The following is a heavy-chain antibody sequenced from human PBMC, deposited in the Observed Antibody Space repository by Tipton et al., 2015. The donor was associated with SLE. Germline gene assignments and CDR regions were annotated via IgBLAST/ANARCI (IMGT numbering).Heavy chain of an antibody. J-gene: IGHJ4*02. CDR3: ARGGYSSGWYGDYFVY. Sequence: TLSLTCTVSGDTISDHYWSWIRQPPGKGLEWIGYISYSGSTNYSPSLKSRVTISLDTSKTQFSLKLRSVTAADMAIYYCARGGYSSGWYGDYFVYCGQGTLVTVSS. V-gene: IGHV4-59*11. D-gene: IGHD6-19*01. CDR2: ISYSGST. CDR1: GDTISDHY.